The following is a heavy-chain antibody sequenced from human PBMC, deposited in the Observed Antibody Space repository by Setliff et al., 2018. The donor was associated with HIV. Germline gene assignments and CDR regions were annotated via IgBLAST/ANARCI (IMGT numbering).Heavy chain of an antibody. CDR3: VRTNYYYYYMDV. V-gene: IGHV4-59*06. Sequence: PSETLSLTCTVSGGSIINHFWSWIRLPPGKGLEWIGYIFYKGSTFYNPSLKSRVSISVLRSTDQFFLRLNSVTAADTAVYYCVRTNYYYYYMDVWGKGTTVTVSS. CDR1: GGSIINHF. J-gene: IGHJ6*03. CDR2: IFYKGST.